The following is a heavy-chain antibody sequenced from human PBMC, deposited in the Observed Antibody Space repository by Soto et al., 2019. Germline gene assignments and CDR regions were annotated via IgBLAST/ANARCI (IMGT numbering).Heavy chain of an antibody. CDR3: AQVAAEWELRSLGY. Sequence: QVQLVESGGGVVQPGMSLRLSCAASGFTFSSYGMHWVRQALGKGLEWVAVISLDGSNRYYADSVKGRFTISRDNSKSTLYLQMNSLKPEDTAVYYCAQVAAEWELRSLGYRGEGTLVTVSS. J-gene: IGHJ4*02. CDR2: ISLDGSNR. V-gene: IGHV3-30*18. CDR1: GFTFSSYG. D-gene: IGHD1-26*01.